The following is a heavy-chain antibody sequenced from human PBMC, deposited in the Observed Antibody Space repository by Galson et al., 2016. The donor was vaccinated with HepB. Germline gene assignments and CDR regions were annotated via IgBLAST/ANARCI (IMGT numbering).Heavy chain of an antibody. Sequence: SLRFSCAASGFTFDKYPMFWVRQAPGKGLEWISYISSSSNSMYYADSVKGRFTISRDNAKNSLYLQMNSLRAEDTAVYYCARAPVTSTTCCYYFDYWGQGTLVTVSS. D-gene: IGHD2-2*01. CDR1: GFTFDKYP. V-gene: IGHV3-48*01. CDR2: ISSSSNSM. CDR3: ARAPVTSTTCCYYFDY. J-gene: IGHJ4*02.